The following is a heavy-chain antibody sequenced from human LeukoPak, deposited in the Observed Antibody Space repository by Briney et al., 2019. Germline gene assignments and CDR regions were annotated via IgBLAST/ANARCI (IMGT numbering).Heavy chain of an antibody. V-gene: IGHV4-30-4*01. CDR3: ARDCSGGSCYGAFDI. CDR1: GASIRSGDYY. D-gene: IGHD2-15*01. Sequence: KPSETLSLTCTVSGASIRSGDYYWSWIRQPPGKGLEWIGYIYDSGSTYYSPSLKSRITISVDTSENRFSLKLSSVTATDTAVYYCARDCSGGSCYGAFDIWGQGTMVTVSS. J-gene: IGHJ3*02. CDR2: IYDSGST.